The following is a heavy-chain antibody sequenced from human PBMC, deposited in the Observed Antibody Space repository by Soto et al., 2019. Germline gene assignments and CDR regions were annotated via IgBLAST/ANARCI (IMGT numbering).Heavy chain of an antibody. CDR3: AKPVDTVDYFYYGLDV. CDR1: GFTFSSYA. J-gene: IGHJ6*02. D-gene: IGHD5-18*01. CDR2: ISGSGGST. Sequence: EVQLLESGGGLVQPGGSLRLSCAASGFTFSSYAMTWVRQAPGKGLEWVSSISGSGGSTFYADSVKGRFTVSRDNSKSTLYLQLHSLRAEDTAVYHCAKPVDTVDYFYYGLDVWGQGTTVTVSS. V-gene: IGHV3-23*01.